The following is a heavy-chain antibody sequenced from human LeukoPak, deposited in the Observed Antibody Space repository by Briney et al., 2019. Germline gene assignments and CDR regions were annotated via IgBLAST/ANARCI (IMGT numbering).Heavy chain of an antibody. CDR1: GFTFGDYA. V-gene: IGHV3-48*01. CDR3: ARDSPYGGYFDL. D-gene: IGHD4-17*01. CDR2: ISGYSSTL. Sequence: HAGGSLRLSCTASGFTFGDYAMNWFRQAPGKGLEWVSYISGYSSTLYYADSVKGRFTISRDNAKNSLYLQMNSLRAEDTAVYYCARDSPYGGYFDLWGRGTLVTVSS. J-gene: IGHJ2*01.